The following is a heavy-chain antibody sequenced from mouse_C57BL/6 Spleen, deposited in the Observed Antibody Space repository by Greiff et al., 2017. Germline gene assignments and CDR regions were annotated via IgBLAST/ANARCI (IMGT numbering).Heavy chain of an antibody. CDR1: GYTFTSYW. Sequence: VQLLQSGAELVRPGSSVKLSCKASGYTFTSYWMHWVKQRPIQGLEWIGTIDPSDSETHYNQKFKDKAALTVDKSSSTAYLQLSSLTSEDSAVYDSARWAYDGGFDYWGQGTTLTVSS. D-gene: IGHD2-12*01. J-gene: IGHJ2*01. CDR2: IDPSDSET. V-gene: IGHV1-52*01. CDR3: ARWAYDGGFDY.